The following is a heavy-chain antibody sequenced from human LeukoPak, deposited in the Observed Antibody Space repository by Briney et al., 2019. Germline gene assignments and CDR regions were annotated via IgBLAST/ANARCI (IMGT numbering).Heavy chain of an antibody. Sequence: PGGSLRLSCAASGFTFSSYAMHWVRQAPGKGLEWVAVISYDGSNKYYADSVKGRFTISRDNSKNTLYLQMNSPRVEDTAVYYCASSPSGDYIVDYWGQGTLVTVSS. J-gene: IGHJ4*02. CDR1: GFTFSSYA. V-gene: IGHV3-30-3*01. D-gene: IGHD4-11*01. CDR3: ASSPSGDYIVDY. CDR2: ISYDGSNK.